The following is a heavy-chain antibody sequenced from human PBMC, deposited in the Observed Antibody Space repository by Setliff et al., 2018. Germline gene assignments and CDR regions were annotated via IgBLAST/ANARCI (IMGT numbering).Heavy chain of an antibody. D-gene: IGHD2-15*01. Sequence: PGGSLRLSCAAPELIFSHTWMNWVRQAPGKGLEWVGRIKGQTDGGTTDYAAPVKGRFTISRDDSKNTLYLQMNSLKTEDTAVYYCTSMVVAANIVVYWGQGTLVTVSS. V-gene: IGHV3-15*01. CDR3: TSMVVAANIVVY. J-gene: IGHJ4*02. CDR1: ELIFSHTW. CDR2: IKGQTDGGTT.